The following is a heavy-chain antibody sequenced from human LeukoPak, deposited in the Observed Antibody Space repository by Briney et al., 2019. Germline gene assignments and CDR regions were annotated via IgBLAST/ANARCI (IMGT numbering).Heavy chain of an antibody. CDR2: IIPILGIA. D-gene: IGHD5-18*01. CDR3: ARDKTGGYSYGWDYYYMDV. V-gene: IGHV1-69*04. Sequence: ASVKVSCKASGGTFSSYAISWVRQAPGQGLEWMGRIIPILGIANYAQKFQGRVTITADKSTSTAYMELSSLRSEDTAVYYCARDKTGGYSYGWDYYYMDVWGKGTTVTVSS. CDR1: GGTFSSYA. J-gene: IGHJ6*03.